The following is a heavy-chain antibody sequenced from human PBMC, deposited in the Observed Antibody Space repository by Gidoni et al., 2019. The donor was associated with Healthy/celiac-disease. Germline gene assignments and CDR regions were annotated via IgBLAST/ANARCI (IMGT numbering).Heavy chain of an antibody. CDR2: INQSGRT. V-gene: IGHV4-34*01. J-gene: IGHJ4*02. CDR3: ARGGPGYCSGGSCSYDY. D-gene: IGHD2-15*01. CDR1: GGSFSGYY. Sequence: QVQLQQWGAGLLKPSETLSLTCAVYGGSFSGYYWSWIRQPPGKGLEWIGEINQSGRTNYNPSLKRRVTISVDTSKNQFSLKLSSVTAADTAVDYCARGGPGYCSGGSCSYDYWGQGTLVTVSS.